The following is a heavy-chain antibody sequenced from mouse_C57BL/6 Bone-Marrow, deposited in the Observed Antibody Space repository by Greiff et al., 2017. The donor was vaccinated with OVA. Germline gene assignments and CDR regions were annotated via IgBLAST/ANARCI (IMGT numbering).Heavy chain of an antibody. CDR2: INSDGGST. CDR1: AYEFPSHD. D-gene: IGHD4-1*01. Sequence: EVKLMESGGGLVQPGESLKLSCESNAYEFPSHDMSWVRKTPEKRLELVAAINSDGGSTYYPDTMERRFIISRDNTKKTLYLQMSSLRSEDTALYYCASLLGRGFAYWGQGTLVTVSA. CDR3: ASLLGRGFAY. J-gene: IGHJ3*01. V-gene: IGHV5-2*01.